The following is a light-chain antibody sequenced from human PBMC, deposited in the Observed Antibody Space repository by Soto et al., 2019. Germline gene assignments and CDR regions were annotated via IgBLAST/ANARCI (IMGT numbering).Light chain of an antibody. Sequence: EIVLTQSPGTLSVSPGERATLSCRASQTISSNYLAWYQQKPGQAPSLLIYGTSSRATGIPDRFSGSGSGTDFTLTISSLDPEDSAIYYCQQDGSRTFGQGTKVEIK. J-gene: IGKJ1*01. V-gene: IGKV3-20*01. CDR1: QTISSNY. CDR3: QQDGSRT. CDR2: GTS.